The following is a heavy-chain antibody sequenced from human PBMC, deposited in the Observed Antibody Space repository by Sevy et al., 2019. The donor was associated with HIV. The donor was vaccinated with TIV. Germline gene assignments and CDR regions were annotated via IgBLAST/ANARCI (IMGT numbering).Heavy chain of an antibody. CDR3: ARVTTFGGVIVSFDY. J-gene: IGHJ4*02. CDR2: IYYSGST. D-gene: IGHD3-16*02. Sequence: SETLSLTCTVSGGSISSYYWSWIRQPPGKGLEWIGYIYYSGSTNYNPSLKSRVTISVDTSKNQFSLKLSSVTAADTAVYDCARVTTFGGVIVSFDYWGQGTLVTVSS. CDR1: GGSISSYY. V-gene: IGHV4-59*01.